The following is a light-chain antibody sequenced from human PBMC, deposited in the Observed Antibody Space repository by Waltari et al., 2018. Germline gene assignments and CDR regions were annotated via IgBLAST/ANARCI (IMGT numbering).Light chain of an antibody. Sequence: QSALTQPASVSGSPGQSITISCPGPSRDVGGYHYVSWYQQHPGKAPKLMIYEVSKRPSGVSNRFSGSKSGNTASLTISGLQAEDEADYYCSSYTSSSTLGVFGGGTKLTVL. CDR2: EVS. CDR1: SRDVGGYHY. V-gene: IGLV2-14*01. J-gene: IGLJ2*01. CDR3: SSYTSSSTLGV.